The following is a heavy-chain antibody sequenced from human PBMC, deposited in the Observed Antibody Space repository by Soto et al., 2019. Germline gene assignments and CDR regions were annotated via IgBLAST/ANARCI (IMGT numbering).Heavy chain of an antibody. CDR3: ARDRLGATGDY. CDR2: ISAYNANT. V-gene: IGHV1-18*04. D-gene: IGHD1-26*01. Sequence: QVQLVQSGAEVKKPGASVKVSCKASGYTFTGYHMHWVRQAPGQGLEWLGWISAYNANTNYAQKLQGRVTMTTDTSTSTSYMELRSLRSDDTAVYFCARDRLGATGDYWGQGTLVTVSS. CDR1: GYTFTGYH. J-gene: IGHJ4*02.